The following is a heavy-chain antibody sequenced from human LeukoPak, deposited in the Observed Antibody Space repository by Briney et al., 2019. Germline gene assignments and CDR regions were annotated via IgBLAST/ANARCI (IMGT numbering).Heavy chain of an antibody. V-gene: IGHV3-33*06. J-gene: IGHJ4*02. CDR2: IWYDGSNK. CDR1: GFTFSSYG. Sequence: PGGSLRLSCAASGFTFSSYGMHWVRQAPGKGLEWVAVIWYDGSNKYYADSVKGRFTISRDNSKNTLYLQMNSLRAEDTAVYYCAKAPYSSSELFSFDYWGQGTLVTVSS. D-gene: IGHD6-13*01. CDR3: AKAPYSSSELFSFDY.